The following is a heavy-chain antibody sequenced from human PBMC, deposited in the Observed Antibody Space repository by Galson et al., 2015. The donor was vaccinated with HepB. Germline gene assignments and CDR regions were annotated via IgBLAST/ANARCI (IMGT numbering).Heavy chain of an antibody. CDR2: IYWDDDK. D-gene: IGHD3-22*01. V-gene: IGHV2-5*02. Sequence: ALVKPTQTLTLTCTFSGFSLSTSGVGVGWIRQPPGKALEWLGLIYWDDDKRYSPSLKNRLTFTKDTSKNQVVLTMTNMDPVDTATYYCALPGSSGYWAPFDYWGQGTLVTVSS. CDR1: GFSLSTSGVG. CDR3: ALPGSSGYWAPFDY. J-gene: IGHJ4*02.